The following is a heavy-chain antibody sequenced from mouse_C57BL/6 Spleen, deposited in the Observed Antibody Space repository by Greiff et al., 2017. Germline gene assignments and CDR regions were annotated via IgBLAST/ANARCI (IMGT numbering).Heavy chain of an antibody. CDR3: ARNYYSNYVAMDY. CDR2: IYPGDGDT. Sequence: VQRVESGAELVKPGASVKISCKASGYAFSSYWMNWVKQRPGKGLEWIGQIYPGDGDTNYNGKFKGKATLTADKSSSTAYMQLSSLTSEDSAVYFCARNYYSNYVAMDYWGQGTSVTVSS. D-gene: IGHD2-5*01. J-gene: IGHJ4*01. CDR1: GYAFSSYW. V-gene: IGHV1-80*01.